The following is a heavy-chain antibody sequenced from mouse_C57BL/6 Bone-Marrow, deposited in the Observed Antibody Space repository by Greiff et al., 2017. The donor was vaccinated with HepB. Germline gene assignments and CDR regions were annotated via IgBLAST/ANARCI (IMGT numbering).Heavy chain of an antibody. CDR3: TRVYYYGSSWGYAMDY. CDR1: GFTFSSYA. CDR2: ISSGGDYI. J-gene: IGHJ4*01. V-gene: IGHV5-9-1*02. D-gene: IGHD1-1*01. Sequence: EVMLVESGEGLVKPGGSLKLSCAASGFTFSSYAMSWVRQTPEKRLEWVAYISSGGDYIYYADTVKGRFTISRDNARNTLYLQMSSLKSEDTAMYYCTRVYYYGSSWGYAMDYWGQGTSVTVSS.